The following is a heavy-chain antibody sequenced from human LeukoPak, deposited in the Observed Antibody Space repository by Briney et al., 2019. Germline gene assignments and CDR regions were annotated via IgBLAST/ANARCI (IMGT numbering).Heavy chain of an antibody. J-gene: IGHJ6*03. Sequence: GGSLRLSCAPSGFTFSIYSVNWVRDAPGKGREWVSYISSSGSTIYYADSVKGRFTITSENAKNSLYLQMNSLRAEDTAVYYCARETDYYMDVWGKGTTVTISS. CDR3: ARETDYYMDV. CDR1: GFTFSIYS. CDR2: ISSSGSTI. V-gene: IGHV3-48*04.